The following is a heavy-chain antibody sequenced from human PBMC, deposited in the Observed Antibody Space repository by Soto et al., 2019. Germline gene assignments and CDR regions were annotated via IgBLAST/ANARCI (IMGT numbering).Heavy chain of an antibody. CDR3: VRAVYDSSGYYYYYYGMDV. J-gene: IGHJ6*02. CDR1: GGTFSSYA. Sequence: QVQLVQSGAEVKKPGSSVKVSCKASGGTFSSYAISWVRQAPGQGLEWMGGIIPIFGTANYAQKFQGRVTITADESTSTAYMELSSLRSEDTAVYYCVRAVYDSSGYYYYYYGMDVWGQGTTVTVSS. V-gene: IGHV1-69*01. CDR2: IIPIFGTA. D-gene: IGHD3-22*01.